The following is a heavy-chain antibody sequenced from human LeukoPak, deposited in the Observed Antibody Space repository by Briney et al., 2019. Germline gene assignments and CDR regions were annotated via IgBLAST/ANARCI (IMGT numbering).Heavy chain of an antibody. Sequence: GGSLRLSCATSDSTFSSHSMHWVRQAPGKGLEWVSRIISDGRSISYAVSVKGRFTISRDNAKNTLYLQMSSLRAEDTAVYYCARGHVAGSDRHWDYWGQGALVTVSS. CDR1: DSTFSSHS. V-gene: IGHV3-74*01. CDR3: ARGHVAGSDRHWDY. J-gene: IGHJ4*02. CDR2: IISDGRSI. D-gene: IGHD6-19*01.